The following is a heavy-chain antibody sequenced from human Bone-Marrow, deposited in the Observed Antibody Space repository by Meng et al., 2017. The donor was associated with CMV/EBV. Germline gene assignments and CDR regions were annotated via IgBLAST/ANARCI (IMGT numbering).Heavy chain of an antibody. Sequence: QLQLVQSGAEVKKPGASVRVSCKAFGYTFTGYYLDWVRQAPAPGLEWMGWINTNSGDTNYAQNFQGRVTMTRDTSLATAYMELSSLRSDDTAVYYCARGRSTGFDYWGQGALVTVSS. CDR1: GYTFTGYY. J-gene: IGHJ4*02. V-gene: IGHV1-2*02. D-gene: IGHD4-11*01. CDR3: ARGRSTGFDY. CDR2: INTNSGDT.